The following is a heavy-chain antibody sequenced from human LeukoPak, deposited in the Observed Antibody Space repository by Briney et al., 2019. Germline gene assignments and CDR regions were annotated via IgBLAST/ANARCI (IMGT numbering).Heavy chain of an antibody. CDR1: GFTFGTYS. D-gene: IGHD4-17*01. J-gene: IGHJ3*02. V-gene: IGHV3-23*01. CDR2: ISDAGDRT. CDR3: AKDGPIRYGDLDDAFDI. Sequence: GGSLRLSCAASGFTFGTYSMCWVRQAPGKGLQWVAAISDAGDRTYYADSVKGRFTVSRDNSKNTLYLQMNSLRAEDTAVYYCAKDGPIRYGDLDDAFDIWGQGTMVTVSS.